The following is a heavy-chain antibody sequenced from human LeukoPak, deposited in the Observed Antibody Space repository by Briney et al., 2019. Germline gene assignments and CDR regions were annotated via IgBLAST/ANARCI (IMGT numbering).Heavy chain of an antibody. Sequence: NASETLSLTCTVSGGSVSGYYWSWIRQPPGKGLEWIGYIYYSGSTNYNPSLKSRVTISVDTSKNQFSLKLSSVTAADTAVYYCARHRITMVRGVRGAFDIWGQGTMVTVSS. J-gene: IGHJ3*02. CDR3: ARHRITMVRGVRGAFDI. CDR2: IYYSGST. CDR1: GGSVSGYY. D-gene: IGHD3-10*01. V-gene: IGHV4-59*02.